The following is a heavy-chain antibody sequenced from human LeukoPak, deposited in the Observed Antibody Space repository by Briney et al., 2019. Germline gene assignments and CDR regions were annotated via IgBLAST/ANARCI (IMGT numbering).Heavy chain of an antibody. V-gene: IGHV3-64*04. Sequence: GGSLRLSCAASGFTFSSYAMHWVRQAPGKGLEYVSAISSNGGSTYYADSVKGRFTISRDNAKNSLYLQMNSLRAEDTAVYYCARDQGLLAVAGFWVSAFDIWGQGTMVTVSS. CDR2: ISSNGGST. CDR1: GFTFSSYA. J-gene: IGHJ3*02. D-gene: IGHD6-19*01. CDR3: ARDQGLLAVAGFWVSAFDI.